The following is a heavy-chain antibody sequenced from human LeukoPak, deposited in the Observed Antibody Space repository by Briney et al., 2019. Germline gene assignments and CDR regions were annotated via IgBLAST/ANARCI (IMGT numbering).Heavy chain of an antibody. CDR1: GGSISSSDYY. CDR2: IYYGGST. D-gene: IGHD6-13*01. V-gene: IGHV4-39*07. Sequence: SETLSLTCTVSGGSISSSDYYWGWIRQPPGKGLEWIGSIYYGGSTYYNPSLKSRVTISVDTSKNQFSLKLSSVTAADTAVYYCARIAAAGTWGYWGQGTLVTVSS. CDR3: ARIAAAGTWGY. J-gene: IGHJ4*02.